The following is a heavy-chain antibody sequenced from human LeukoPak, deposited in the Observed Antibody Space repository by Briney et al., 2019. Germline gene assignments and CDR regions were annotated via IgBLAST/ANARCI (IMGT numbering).Heavy chain of an antibody. Sequence: SGGSLRVSCAACGFTFSSYWRSWVRQAPGKGLEWVANIKQDRSEKYYVDSVKGRFTISRDNAKNSLYLQMNSLRAEDTAVYYCARETSVGTRGGLWGSHRLRCFDFDYWG. CDR2: IKQDRSEK. CDR3: ARETSVGTRGGLWGSHRLRCFDFDY. D-gene: IGHD3-16*02. J-gene: IGHJ4*01. V-gene: IGHV3-7*01. CDR1: GFTFSSYW.